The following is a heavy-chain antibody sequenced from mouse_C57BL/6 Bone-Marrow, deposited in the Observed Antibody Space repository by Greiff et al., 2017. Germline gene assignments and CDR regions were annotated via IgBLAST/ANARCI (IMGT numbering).Heavy chain of an antibody. V-gene: IGHV1-22*01. CDR1: GYTFTDYN. CDR3: ARRGSSYWYFDV. J-gene: IGHJ1*03. D-gene: IGHD1-1*01. CDR2: INPNNGGT. Sequence: EVQLQQSGPELVKPGASVKMSCKASGYTFTDYNMHWVKQSHGKSLEWLGYINPNNGGTSYNQKFKGKATLTVNKSSSTAYMEPRSLTSEDSAVYYCARRGSSYWYFDVWGTGTTVTVSS.